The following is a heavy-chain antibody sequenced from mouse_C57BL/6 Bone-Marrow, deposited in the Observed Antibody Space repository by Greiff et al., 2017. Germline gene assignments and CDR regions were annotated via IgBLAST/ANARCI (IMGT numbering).Heavy chain of an antibody. V-gene: IGHV1-50*01. J-gene: IGHJ2*01. D-gene: IGHD2-3*01. CDR1: GYTFTSYW. Sequence: QVQLQQSGAELVKPGASVKLSCKASGYTFTSYWMQWVKQRPGQGLEWIGEIDPSDSYTNSNQKFKGKATLTVDTSSSTAYMQLSSLTSEDSAVYYCARTDDGYYYFDDWGQGTTLTVSS. CDR2: IDPSDSYT. CDR3: ARTDDGYYYFDD.